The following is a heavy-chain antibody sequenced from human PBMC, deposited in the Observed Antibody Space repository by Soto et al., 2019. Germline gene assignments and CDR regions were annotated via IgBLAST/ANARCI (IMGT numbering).Heavy chain of an antibody. CDR1: GYTFTDYY. J-gene: IGHJ5*02. Sequence: QVQLVQSGAEVKKPGASVRVSCKASGYTFTDYYLHWVRQAPGQGLEWMGWIDPNGGGTQYARKFRGRVTMTRNTSTTTAYMERSRLKSDEPAIYYVGRDSALTTGGFDPWGQGTRVTVSS. CDR2: IDPNGGGT. V-gene: IGHV1-2*07. CDR3: GRDSALTTGGFDP. D-gene: IGHD4-17*01.